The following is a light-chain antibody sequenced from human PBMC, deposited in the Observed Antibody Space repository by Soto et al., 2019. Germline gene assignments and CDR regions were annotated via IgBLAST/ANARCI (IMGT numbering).Light chain of an antibody. CDR2: EVS. CDR3: SSFTGSTTWV. V-gene: IGLV2-14*01. CDR1: SSDVGGYNY. J-gene: IGLJ3*02. Sequence: QSALTQPASVSGSPGQSITMFCTGTSSDVGGYNYVSWYQQHPGKAPKLIIYEVSNRPSGISKRFSGSKSAKTASLTISGLHAEDEAEYYCSSFTGSTTWVFGGGTKLTVL.